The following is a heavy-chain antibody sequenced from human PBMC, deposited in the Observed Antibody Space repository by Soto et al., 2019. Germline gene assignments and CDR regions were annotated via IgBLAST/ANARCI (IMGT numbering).Heavy chain of an antibody. V-gene: IGHV1-8*01. Sequence: ASVKVSCKASGYTFTSYDINWVRQATGQGLEWMGWMNPNSGNTGYAQKFQGRVTMTTDTSTSTAYMELRSLRSDDTAVYYCARDLSGSFGVWGQGTLDTDS. CDR3: ARDLSGSFGV. CDR1: GYTFTSYD. D-gene: IGHD1-26*01. J-gene: IGHJ4*02. CDR2: MNPNSGNT.